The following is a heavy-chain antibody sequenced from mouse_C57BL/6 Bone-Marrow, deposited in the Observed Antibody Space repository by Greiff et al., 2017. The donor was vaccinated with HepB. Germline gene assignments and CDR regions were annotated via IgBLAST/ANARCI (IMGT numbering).Heavy chain of an antibody. CDR1: GYTFTNYW. CDR2: IYPGGGYT. V-gene: IGHV1-63*01. CDR3: ARSGGYEIYYAMDY. D-gene: IGHD2-2*01. Sequence: QVQLQQSGAELVRPGTSVKMSCKASGYTFTNYWIGWAKQRPGHGLEWIGDIYPGGGYTNYNEKFKGKATLTADKSSSTAYMQFSSLTSEDSAIYYCARSGGYEIYYAMDYWGQGTSLTVSS. J-gene: IGHJ4*01.